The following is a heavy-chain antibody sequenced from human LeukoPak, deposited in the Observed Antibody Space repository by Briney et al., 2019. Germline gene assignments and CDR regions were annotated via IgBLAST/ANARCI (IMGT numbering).Heavy chain of an antibody. Sequence: GGSLRLSCAASGFTFSRYSMNWVRQAPGKGLEWVASISSTSTFIYSADSVKGRFTISRDTAKNSLFLQMNSLRAEDTAIYYCARDCFDSSDYPQTYYYYYMDVWGKGTTVTVSS. CDR1: GFTFSRYS. CDR3: ARDCFDSSDYPQTYYYYYMDV. D-gene: IGHD3-22*01. J-gene: IGHJ6*03. V-gene: IGHV3-21*01. CDR2: ISSTSTFI.